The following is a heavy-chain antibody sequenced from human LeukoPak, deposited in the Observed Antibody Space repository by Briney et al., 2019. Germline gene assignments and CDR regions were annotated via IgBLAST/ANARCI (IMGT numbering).Heavy chain of an antibody. J-gene: IGHJ4*02. CDR3: ARSGGGGWYYFDY. CDR2: ISGGGDRT. V-gene: IGHV3-23*01. CDR1: GFTFSSYA. D-gene: IGHD6-19*01. Sequence: PGGSLRLSCAASGFTFSSYAMSWVRQAPGKGLEWVPVISGGGDRTYYADSVKGRFIISRDNFKNTLYLQMNSLRAEESALYYCARSGGGGWYYFDYWGQGTLVTVSS.